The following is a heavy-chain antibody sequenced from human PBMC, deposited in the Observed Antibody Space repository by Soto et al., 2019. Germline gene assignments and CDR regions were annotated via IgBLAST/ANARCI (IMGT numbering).Heavy chain of an antibody. V-gene: IGHV3-30*18. CDR3: AKDRYSSSSGSSDY. J-gene: IGHJ4*02. D-gene: IGHD6-6*01. CDR2: ISYDGSNK. CDR1: GFTFSSYG. Sequence: QVQLVESGGGVVQPGRSLRLSCAASGFTFSSYGMHWVRQAPGKGLEWVAVISYDGSNKYYADSVKGRFTMSRDNSKNTLYLQMNSLRAEDTAVYYCAKDRYSSSSGSSDYWGQGTLVTVSS.